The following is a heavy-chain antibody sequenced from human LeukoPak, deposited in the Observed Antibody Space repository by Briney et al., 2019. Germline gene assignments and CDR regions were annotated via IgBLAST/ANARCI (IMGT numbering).Heavy chain of an antibody. CDR1: GDSINYYY. Sequence: SETLSLTCTVSGDSINYYYWSWIRQSPGKGLEWIGYVYYSGSAKYNPSLKSRVTISVDVSKNQFSLKVSSVTAADTAIYYCARKGGHFDYWGPGTLVTVSS. V-gene: IGHV4-59*01. CDR3: ARKGGHFDY. J-gene: IGHJ4*02. D-gene: IGHD2-15*01. CDR2: VYYSGSA.